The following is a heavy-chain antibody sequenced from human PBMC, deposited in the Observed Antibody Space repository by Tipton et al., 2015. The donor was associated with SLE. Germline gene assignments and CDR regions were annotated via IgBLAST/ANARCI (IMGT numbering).Heavy chain of an antibody. CDR2: INHSGST. D-gene: IGHD4-17*01. J-gene: IGHJ2*01. V-gene: IGHV4-34*01. CDR3: ARGWVVTTLDYGDYRLYWYFDL. Sequence: LRLSCAVYGGSFSGYYWSWIRQPPGKGLEWIGEINHSGSTNYNPSLKSRVTISVDTSKNQFSLKLSSVTAADTAVHYCARGWVVTTLDYGDYRLYWYFDLWGRGTLVTVSS. CDR1: GGSFSGYY.